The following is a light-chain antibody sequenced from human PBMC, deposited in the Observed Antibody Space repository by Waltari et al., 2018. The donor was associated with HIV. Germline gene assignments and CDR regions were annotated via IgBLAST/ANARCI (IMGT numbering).Light chain of an antibody. CDR2: GNN. CDR3: QSYDSSLTAVI. V-gene: IGLV1-40*01. Sequence: QSVLTQPPSVSGAPGQSVSISCTGTTSTIETPSDVHWYQQLPGAAPKLLVYGNNNRPSGVPARFSGSKSGTSASLATTGLQSEDEAFYYCQSYDSSLTAVIFGGGTKLTVL. J-gene: IGLJ2*01. CDR1: TSTIETPSD.